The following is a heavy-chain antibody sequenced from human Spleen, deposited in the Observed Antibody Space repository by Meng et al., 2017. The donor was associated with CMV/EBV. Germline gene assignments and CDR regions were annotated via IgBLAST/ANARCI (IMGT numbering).Heavy chain of an antibody. CDR3: ARGSVVVPAAILGGSYYFDY. Sequence: GESLKISYAASGFIFSSYGMHWVRQAPGKGLEWVAVISYDGSNKYYADSVKGRFTISRDSSKNTLYLQMNSLRAEDTAVYYCARGSVVVPAAILGGSYYFDYWGQGTLVTVSS. J-gene: IGHJ4*02. CDR1: GFIFSSYG. V-gene: IGHV3-30*19. D-gene: IGHD2-2*02. CDR2: ISYDGSNK.